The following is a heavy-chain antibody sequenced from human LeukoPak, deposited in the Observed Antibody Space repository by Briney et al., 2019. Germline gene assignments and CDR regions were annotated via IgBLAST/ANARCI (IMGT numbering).Heavy chain of an antibody. D-gene: IGHD4-17*01. CDR3: IVFGDSNH. CDR1: GFTFSSYA. CDR2: ISYDGSNK. V-gene: IGHV3-30*14. J-gene: IGHJ5*02. Sequence: GGSLRLSCAASGFTFSSYAMHWVRQAPGKGLEWVAVISYDGSNKYYADSVKGRFTISRDTSKNTLYLQINSLRVEDTAVYYCIVFGDSNHWGQGTLVTVSS.